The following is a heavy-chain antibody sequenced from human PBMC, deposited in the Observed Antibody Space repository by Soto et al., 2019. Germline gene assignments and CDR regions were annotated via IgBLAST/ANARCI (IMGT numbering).Heavy chain of an antibody. D-gene: IGHD3-10*01. V-gene: IGHV3-30*18. Sequence: QVQLVESGGGVVQPGRSLRLSCAASGFTFSSYGMHWVRQAPGKGLEWVAVVSYDGTEKYYTDSVKGRFTISRDNSKNTLYLQMNSLRAEDTAVYFCAKDLVRGVNYYFDYWGQGTLVTVPS. CDR3: AKDLVRGVNYYFDY. J-gene: IGHJ4*02. CDR2: VSYDGTEK. CDR1: GFTFSSYG.